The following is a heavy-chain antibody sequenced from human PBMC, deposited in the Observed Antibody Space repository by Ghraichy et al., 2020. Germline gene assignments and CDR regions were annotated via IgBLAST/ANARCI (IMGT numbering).Heavy chain of an antibody. D-gene: IGHD3-22*01. Sequence: GGSLRLSCAASGFSFSSYSMTWVRQAPGKGLEWVSSISSVSSYIHYAESVKGRFTISRDNAKSSLFLQMDGLRAEDTAVYYCARSREVYDSSGYFYAYWGQGTRVTVSS. CDR1: GFSFSSYS. V-gene: IGHV3-21*01. J-gene: IGHJ4*02. CDR2: ISSVSSYI. CDR3: ARSREVYDSSGYFYAY.